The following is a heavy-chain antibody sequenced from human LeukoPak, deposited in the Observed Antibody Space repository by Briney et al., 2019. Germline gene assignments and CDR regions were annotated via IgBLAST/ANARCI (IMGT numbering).Heavy chain of an antibody. CDR1: GFTFSSYE. CDR3: AKDHGRDYYGSGRYDY. J-gene: IGHJ4*02. D-gene: IGHD3-10*01. CDR2: ISSSGSTI. Sequence: GGSLRLSCAASGFTFSSYEMNWVRQAPGKGLEWVSYISSSGSTIYYADSVKGRFTISRGNSKNTLYLQMNSLRAEDTAVYYCAKDHGRDYYGSGRYDYWGQGTLVTVSS. V-gene: IGHV3-48*03.